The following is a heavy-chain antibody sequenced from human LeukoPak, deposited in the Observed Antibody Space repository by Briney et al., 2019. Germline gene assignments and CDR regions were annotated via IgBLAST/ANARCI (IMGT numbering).Heavy chain of an antibody. Sequence: GASVKVSCKESGYTFSSYYMHWVRQAPGQGLEWMGMINPNGGSARYAQKSLGRVTMTRDTSTSTVYMALSSLRSEDTAVYYCARSYGDYESWGQGTLVTASS. CDR1: GYTFSSYY. CDR2: INPNGGSA. CDR3: ARSYGDYES. D-gene: IGHD4-17*01. J-gene: IGHJ5*02. V-gene: IGHV1-46*01.